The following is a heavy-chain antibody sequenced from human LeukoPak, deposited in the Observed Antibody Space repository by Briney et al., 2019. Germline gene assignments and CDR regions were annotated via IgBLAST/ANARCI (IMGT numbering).Heavy chain of an antibody. V-gene: IGHV3-48*01. CDR1: GFTFSTCN. J-gene: IGHJ4*02. D-gene: IGHD2-21*01. CDR3: ARALRAYYFDD. Sequence: PRRCLRPSCALSGFTFSTCNMDWVRQAPGKGLGWVSYISSSIITRYYADSVKGRFTISRDNAKNSLFLQLHSLRAEATAVYYCARALRAYYFDDWGQGTLVTVSS. CDR2: ISSSIITR.